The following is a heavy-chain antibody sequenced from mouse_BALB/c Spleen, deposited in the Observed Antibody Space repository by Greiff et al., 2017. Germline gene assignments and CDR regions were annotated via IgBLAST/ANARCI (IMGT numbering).Heavy chain of an antibody. CDR2: ISYSGST. Sequence: EVQLQQSGPGLVKPSQSLSLTCTVTGYSITSDYAWNWIRQFPGNKLEWMGYISYSGSTSYNPSLKSRISITRDTSKNQFFLQLNSVTTEDTATYYCARENDGYDWGQGTTLTVSS. J-gene: IGHJ2*01. V-gene: IGHV3-2*02. D-gene: IGHD2-3*01. CDR3: ARENDGYD. CDR1: GYSITSDYA.